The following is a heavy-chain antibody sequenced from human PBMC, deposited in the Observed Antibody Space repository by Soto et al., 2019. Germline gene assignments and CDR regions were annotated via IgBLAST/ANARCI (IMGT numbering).Heavy chain of an antibody. Sequence: GGSLRLSCAASGFTFSSYGMHWVRQAPGKGLEWVAVISYDGSNKYYADSVKGRFTISRDSSKNTLYLQMNSLRAEDTAVYYCVTRPNAMDVWGQGTTVTV. J-gene: IGHJ6*02. V-gene: IGHV3-30*03. CDR3: VTRPNAMDV. CDR2: ISYDGSNK. CDR1: GFTFSSYG.